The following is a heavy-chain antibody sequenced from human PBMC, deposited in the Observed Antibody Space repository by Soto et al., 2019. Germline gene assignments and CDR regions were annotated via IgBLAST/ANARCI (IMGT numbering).Heavy chain of an antibody. CDR3: ARVRGGSYYRYYFDY. V-gene: IGHV4-4*07. J-gene: IGHJ4*02. Sequence: SETLSLTCTVSGGSISSYYWSWIRQPAEKGLEWIGRIYTSGSTNYNPSLESRVTMSVDTSKNQFSLKLSSVTAADTAVYYCARVRGGSYYRYYFDYWGQGTLVTVSS. CDR1: GGSISSYY. CDR2: IYTSGST. D-gene: IGHD1-26*01.